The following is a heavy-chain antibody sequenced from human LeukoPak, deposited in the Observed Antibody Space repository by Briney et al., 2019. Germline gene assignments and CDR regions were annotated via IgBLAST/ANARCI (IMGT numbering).Heavy chain of an antibody. V-gene: IGHV4-59*01. CDR3: ARLHASRAEEFDP. CDR2: IYYSGST. J-gene: IGHJ5*02. D-gene: IGHD3-16*01. CDR1: GGSISSYY. Sequence: PSETLSLTCTVSGGSISSYYWSWIRQPPGKGLEWIGYIYYSGSTNYNPSLKSRVIISLDTSKNQFSLKLTSVTAADTAVYYCARLHASRAEEFDPWGQGTLVTVSS.